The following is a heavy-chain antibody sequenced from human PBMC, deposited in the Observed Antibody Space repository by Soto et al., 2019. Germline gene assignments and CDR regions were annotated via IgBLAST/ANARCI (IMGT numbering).Heavy chain of an antibody. CDR1: GRSVSSVSYY. CDR2: IYYSGST. J-gene: IGHJ3*02. V-gene: IGHV4-61*01. Sequence: SQTLSLTCTVYGRSVSSVSYYWSWIRQPPGKGLEWIGYIYYSGSTNYYPSLKRRVTISIDTSKIQFSQKLSSVIAADTAVYYCARIVKNYYDSRGGSGAFDIWGQGTMVTVSS. D-gene: IGHD3-22*01. CDR3: ARIVKNYYDSRGGSGAFDI.